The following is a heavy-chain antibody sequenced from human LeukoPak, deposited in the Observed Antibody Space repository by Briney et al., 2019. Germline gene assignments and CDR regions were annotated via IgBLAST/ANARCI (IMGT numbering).Heavy chain of an antibody. Sequence: GGSLRLSCAASGFTFSSYGMHWVRQAPGKGLEWVAVISYDGSNKYYADSVKGRFTISRDNSKNTLYLQMNSLRAEDTALYYCARDYVWADSSSSDAFDIWGQGTMVTVSS. CDR1: GFTFSSYG. V-gene: IGHV3-30*03. CDR2: ISYDGSNK. D-gene: IGHD6-6*01. J-gene: IGHJ3*02. CDR3: ARDYVWADSSSSDAFDI.